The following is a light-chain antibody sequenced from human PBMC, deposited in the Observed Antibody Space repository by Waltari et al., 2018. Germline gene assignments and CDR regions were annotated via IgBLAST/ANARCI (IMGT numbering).Light chain of an antibody. CDR2: EVT. CDR3: SSYAHNNHFV. Sequence: QSVLTQPPSATGSPGQSVTISCTGPNRDVGAYNSVSWYQQHPGKVPKLLIYEVTKRPSGVPDRFSGSKSGNTASLTVSGLQADDEADYYCSSYAHNNHFVFGTGTKVTVL. J-gene: IGLJ1*01. V-gene: IGLV2-8*01. CDR1: NRDVGAYNS.